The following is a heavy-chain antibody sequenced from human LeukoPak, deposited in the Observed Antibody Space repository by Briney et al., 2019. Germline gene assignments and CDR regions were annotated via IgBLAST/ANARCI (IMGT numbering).Heavy chain of an antibody. Sequence: IGEINHSGSTNSHPSLKSRVTISLDTSKTQFSLKLSSVTAADTAVYYCARGQVARAAFDIWGQGTMVTVSS. CDR3: ARGQVARAAFDI. V-gene: IGHV4-34*01. J-gene: IGHJ3*02. CDR2: INHSGST. D-gene: IGHD2-15*01.